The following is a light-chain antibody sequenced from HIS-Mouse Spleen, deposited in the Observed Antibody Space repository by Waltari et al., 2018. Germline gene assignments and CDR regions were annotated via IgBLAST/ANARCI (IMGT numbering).Light chain of an antibody. J-gene: IGLJ2*01. CDR1: SSDVGSYNL. CDR3: CSYAGSSTSVV. V-gene: IGLV2-23*01. CDR2: GGS. Sequence: QSALTQPASVSGSPGQSITISCTGTSSDVGSYNLVSWYQQHPGKAPKLMIYGGSKRPSGVSNRFSGSKSGNTASLTISGLQAEDESDYYCCSYAGSSTSVVFGGVTKLTVL.